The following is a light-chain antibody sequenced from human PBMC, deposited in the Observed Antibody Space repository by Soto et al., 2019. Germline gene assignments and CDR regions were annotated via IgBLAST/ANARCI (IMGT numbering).Light chain of an antibody. Sequence: ALTQPPSVSGSPGQSVTISCTGTSSDVGSYNRVSWYQQPPGTAPKLMIYEASNRPSGVPDRFSGSKSGNTASLTISGLQAEDEADYYCSSYTSSSTYVFGSGTKVTVL. CDR1: SSDVGSYNR. J-gene: IGLJ1*01. CDR2: EAS. CDR3: SSYTSSSTYV. V-gene: IGLV2-18*02.